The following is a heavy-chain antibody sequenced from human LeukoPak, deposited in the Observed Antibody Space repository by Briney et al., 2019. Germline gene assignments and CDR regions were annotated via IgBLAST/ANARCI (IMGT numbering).Heavy chain of an antibody. D-gene: IGHD2-2*01. CDR3: ATLGYCSSTSCNYYYYYMDV. J-gene: IGHJ6*03. CDR1: GYTFTGYY. CDR2: FDPEDGET. Sequence: GASVKVSCKASGYTFTGYYMHWVRQAPGKGLEWMGGFDPEDGETIYAQKFQGRVTMTEDTSTDTAYMELSSLRSEDTAVYYCATLGYCSSTSCNYYYYYMDVWGKGTTVTVSS. V-gene: IGHV1-24*01.